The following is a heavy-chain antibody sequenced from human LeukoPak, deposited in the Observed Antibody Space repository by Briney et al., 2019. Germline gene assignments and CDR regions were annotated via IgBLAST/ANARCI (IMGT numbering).Heavy chain of an antibody. D-gene: IGHD3-3*01. CDR2: ISGSGGST. J-gene: IGHJ6*03. V-gene: IGHV3-23*01. Sequence: GGSLRLSCAASGFTFSTYAMSWVRQAPGKGLEWVTGISGSGGSTYYADSVKGRFSISIDNSKNTLYLQMNSLRAEDTAVYYCAKDRSSRYDFWSGSFSHYYYYYMDVWGKGTTVTVSS. CDR3: AKDRSSRYDFWSGSFSHYYYYYMDV. CDR1: GFTFSTYA.